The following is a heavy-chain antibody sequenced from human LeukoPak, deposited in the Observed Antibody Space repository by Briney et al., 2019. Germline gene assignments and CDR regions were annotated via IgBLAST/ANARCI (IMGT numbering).Heavy chain of an antibody. CDR3: VRSGYCSSTSCYANYIDY. Sequence: GGSLRLSCAASGFTFTSYWMSWVRQAPGKGLEWVANINQDGSEKYYVDSVKGRFTISRDNAKNLLSLQMNSLRAEDTAVYYCVRSGYCSSTSCYANYIDYWGQGTLVTVSS. D-gene: IGHD2-2*01. CDR2: INQDGSEK. V-gene: IGHV3-7*01. CDR1: GFTFTSYW. J-gene: IGHJ4*02.